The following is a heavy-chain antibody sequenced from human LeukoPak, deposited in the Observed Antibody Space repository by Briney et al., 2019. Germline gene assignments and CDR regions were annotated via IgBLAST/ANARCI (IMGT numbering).Heavy chain of an antibody. D-gene: IGHD3-22*01. CDR2: IYYSGST. J-gene: IGHJ4*02. CDR1: GGSISSGGYY. Sequence: SETLSLTCTVSGGSISSGGYYWSWIRQHPGKGLEWIGYIYYSGSTYYNPSLKSRVTISVDTSKNQFSLKLSSVTAADTAVYYCARVDSSYDSSGYYIPERKQFDYWGQGTLVTVSS. V-gene: IGHV4-30-4*08. CDR3: ARVDSSYDSSGYYIPERKQFDY.